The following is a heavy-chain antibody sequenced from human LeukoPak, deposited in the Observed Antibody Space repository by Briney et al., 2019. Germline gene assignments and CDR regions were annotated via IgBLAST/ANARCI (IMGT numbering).Heavy chain of an antibody. J-gene: IGHJ3*02. CDR3: ATDLIFGRATDFDI. CDR1: GYTFTGYY. CDR2: FDPEDGET. V-gene: IGHV1-24*01. D-gene: IGHD3-16*01. Sequence: ASVKVSCKASGYTFTGYYMHWVRQAPGKGLEWMGGFDPEDGETIYAQKFQGRVTMTEDTSTDTAYMELSSLRSEDTAVYYCATDLIFGRATDFDIWGQGTMVTVSS.